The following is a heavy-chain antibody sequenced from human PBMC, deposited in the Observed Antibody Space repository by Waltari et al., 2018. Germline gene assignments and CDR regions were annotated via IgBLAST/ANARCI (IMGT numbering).Heavy chain of an antibody. D-gene: IGHD3-10*01. J-gene: IGHJ6*03. V-gene: IGHV1-69*05. Sequence: GAEVKKPGSSVKVSCKASGGTFSSYAISWVRQAPGQGLEWMGGIIPIFGTANYAQKFQGRVTITTDESTSTAYMELSSLRSEDTAVYYCVTSVLLWFGEPVHHYYYYYMDVWGKGTTVTVSS. CDR1: GGTFSSYA. CDR3: VTSVLLWFGEPVHHYYYYYMDV. CDR2: IIPIFGTA.